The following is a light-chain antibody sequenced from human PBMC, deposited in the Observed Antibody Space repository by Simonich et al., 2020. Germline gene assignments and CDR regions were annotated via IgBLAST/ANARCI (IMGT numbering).Light chain of an antibody. CDR3: QQYYSTPYT. J-gene: IGKJ2*01. V-gene: IGKV4-1*01. CDR2: WAS. CDR1: QSVLYSSNNKNY. Sequence: EIVMTQSPATLSVSLGERATINCKSSQSVLYSSNNKNYLAWYQQKPGQPPKLLIYWASTRESGVPDRFSGSGSGTDFTLTISSPQAEDVAVYYCQQYYSTPYTFGQGTKLEIK.